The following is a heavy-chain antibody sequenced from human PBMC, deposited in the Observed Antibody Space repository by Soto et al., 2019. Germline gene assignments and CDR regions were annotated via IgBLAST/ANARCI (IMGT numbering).Heavy chain of an antibody. J-gene: IGHJ4*02. CDR1: GGTFSSYA. Sequence: QVQLVQSGAEVKKPGSSVKVSCKASGGTFSSYAISWVRQAPGQGLEWMGGIIPIFGTANYAQKFQGRVTITADESTSTAYLDLSRLRSEDTAVYYCARPVEMATISRSYLFYWGQGTLVTVSS. CDR2: IIPIFGTA. D-gene: IGHD5-12*01. CDR3: ARPVEMATISRSYLFY. V-gene: IGHV1-69*01.